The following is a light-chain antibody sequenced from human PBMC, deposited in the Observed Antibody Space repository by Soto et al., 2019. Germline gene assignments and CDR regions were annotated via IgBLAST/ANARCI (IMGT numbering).Light chain of an antibody. V-gene: IGLV2-8*01. CDR3: ASFSHLRVLL. CDR2: DVN. Sequence: QSVLTQPPSASGSPGQSVTISCTGTSSDVGSNNYVSWYQHYSGKAPKLMIYDVNKRPSGVPDRFSGSKSGNTASLTVSGLQAEDEGDYYCASFSHLRVLLLGGGTKLTVL. CDR1: SSDVGSNNY. J-gene: IGLJ2*01.